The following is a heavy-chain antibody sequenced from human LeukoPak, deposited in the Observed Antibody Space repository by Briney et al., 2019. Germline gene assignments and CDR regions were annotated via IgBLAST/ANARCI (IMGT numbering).Heavy chain of an antibody. CDR2: INHSGST. D-gene: IGHD3-22*01. V-gene: IGHV4-34*01. Sequence: PSETLSLTCAVYGGSFSGYYWSWIRQPPGKGLEWIGEINHSGSTYYNPSLKSRVTISVDTSKNQFSLKLSSVTAVDTAVYYCASLDKSTTYYYDSSGSLLFSVWGKGTTVTISS. CDR3: ASLDKSTTYYYDSSGSLLFSV. CDR1: GGSFSGYY. J-gene: IGHJ6*04.